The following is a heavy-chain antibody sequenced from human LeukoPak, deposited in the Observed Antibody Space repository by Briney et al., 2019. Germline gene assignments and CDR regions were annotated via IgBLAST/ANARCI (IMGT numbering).Heavy chain of an antibody. V-gene: IGHV3-23*01. Sequence: PGGSLRLSCAASGFTFSSYVMSWVRQAPGKGLEWVSAISGSGGSTYYADSVKGRFTISRDNSKNTLYLQMNSLRAEDTAVYYCAKDQNTYSGSYFEFDYWGQGTLVTVSS. J-gene: IGHJ4*02. D-gene: IGHD1-26*01. CDR3: AKDQNTYSGSYFEFDY. CDR2: ISGSGGST. CDR1: GFTFSSYV.